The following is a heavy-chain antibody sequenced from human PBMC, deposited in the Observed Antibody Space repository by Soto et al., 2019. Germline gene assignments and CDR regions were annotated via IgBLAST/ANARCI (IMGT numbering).Heavy chain of an antibody. J-gene: IGHJ4*02. D-gene: IGHD3-16*01. V-gene: IGHV3-33*06. CDR3: AKALGVHHETPVPYYFDY. CDR1: GFTFSSYG. CDR2: IWYDGSNK. Sequence: GGSLRLSCAASGFTFSSYGMHWVRQAPGKGLEWVAVIWYDGSNKYYADSVKGRFTISRDNSKNTLYLQMNSLRAEDTAVYYCAKALGVHHETPVPYYFDYWGQGTLVTVSS.